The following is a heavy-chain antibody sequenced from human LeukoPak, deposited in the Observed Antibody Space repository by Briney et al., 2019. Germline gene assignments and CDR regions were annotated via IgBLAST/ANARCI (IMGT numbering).Heavy chain of an antibody. J-gene: IGHJ5*02. Sequence: PSETLSLTCTVSGGSISSYYWSWIRQPPGEGLEWIGYIYYSGSTNYNPSLKSRVTISVDTSKNQFSLKLSSVTAADTAVYYCARNIVVVPAAGNWFDPWGQGTLVTVSS. CDR1: GGSISSYY. D-gene: IGHD2-2*01. CDR2: IYYSGST. CDR3: ARNIVVVPAAGNWFDP. V-gene: IGHV4-59*01.